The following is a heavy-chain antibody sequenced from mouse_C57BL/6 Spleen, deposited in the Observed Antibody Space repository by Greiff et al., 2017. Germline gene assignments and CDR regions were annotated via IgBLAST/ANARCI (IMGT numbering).Heavy chain of an antibody. CDR1: GYTFTSYG. V-gene: IGHV1-81*01. J-gene: IGHJ4*01. Sequence: VQGVESGAELARPGASVKLSCKASGYTFTSYGISWVKQRTGQGLAWIGEIYPRSGNTYYNEKFKGKATLTADKASSAAYMELRSLTSEDSAVYFCAREKRDYAMDYWGQGTSVTVSS. CDR2: IYPRSGNT. CDR3: AREKRDYAMDY.